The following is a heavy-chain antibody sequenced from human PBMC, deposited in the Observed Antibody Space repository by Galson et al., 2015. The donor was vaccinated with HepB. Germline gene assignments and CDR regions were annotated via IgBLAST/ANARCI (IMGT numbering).Heavy chain of an antibody. CDR1: GYTFSNYW. Sequence: QSGAEVKKTGGSLKISCKGSGYTFSNYWIVWVRQMPGKGLEWMGIIYPGDSDTRYSPSFQGQVTVSADKSISTAFLQWSSLKASDTAMYYCARHTDYIDYWGQGTLVAVSS. V-gene: IGHV5-51*01. CDR3: ARHTDYIDY. CDR2: IYPGDSDT. J-gene: IGHJ4*02.